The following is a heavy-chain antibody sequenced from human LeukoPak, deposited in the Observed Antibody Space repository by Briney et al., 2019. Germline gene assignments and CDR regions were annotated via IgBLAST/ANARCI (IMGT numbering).Heavy chain of an antibody. D-gene: IGHD3-10*01. V-gene: IGHV4-59*01. CDR1: GGSISSYY. Sequence: SETLSLTCTVSGGSISSYYWSWIRQPPGKGLEWIGYIYYSGFTIYSPSLKSRVTISVDTSRNQFSLKLSSVTAADTAVYFCAREDHTYYYGSGSYSGWFDPWGQGTLVTVSS. CDR3: AREDHTYYYGSGSYSGWFDP. J-gene: IGHJ5*02. CDR2: IYYSGFT.